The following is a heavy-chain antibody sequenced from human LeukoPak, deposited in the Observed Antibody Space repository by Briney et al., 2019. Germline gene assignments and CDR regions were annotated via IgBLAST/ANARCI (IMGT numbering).Heavy chain of an antibody. CDR2: IYTSGST. V-gene: IGHV4-61*02. CDR3: ARDQGLGYFDY. J-gene: IGHJ4*02. D-gene: IGHD5/OR15-5a*01. CDR1: GGSISSGSYY. Sequence: NPSQTLSLTCTVSGGSISSGSYYWSWIRQPAGKGLEWIGRIYTSGSTNYNPSLKSRVTISVDTSKNQFSLKLSSVTAADTAVYYCARDQGLGYFDYWGQGTLVTVSS.